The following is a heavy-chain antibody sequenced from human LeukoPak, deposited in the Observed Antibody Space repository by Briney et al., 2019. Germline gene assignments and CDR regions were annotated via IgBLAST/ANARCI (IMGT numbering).Heavy chain of an antibody. CDR2: VSNSGDYI. D-gene: IGHD4-17*01. Sequence: GGSLRLSCAASGFSFSSYRMNWVRQAPGKGLEWVSSVSNSGDYIHYADSVKGRFTISRDNSKNSLYLQMNSLRAEDTAVYYCAKKGLTVTTYYFDYWGQGTLVTVSS. CDR3: AKKGLTVTTYYFDY. J-gene: IGHJ4*02. V-gene: IGHV3-21*04. CDR1: GFSFSSYR.